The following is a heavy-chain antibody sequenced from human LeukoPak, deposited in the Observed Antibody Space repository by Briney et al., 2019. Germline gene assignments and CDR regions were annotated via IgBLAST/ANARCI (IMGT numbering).Heavy chain of an antibody. J-gene: IGHJ4*02. CDR3: ARRRDDYGAYFDY. CDR1: GGSISSSNW. V-gene: IGHV4-4*02. D-gene: IGHD4-17*01. Sequence: SGTLSLTCAVSGGSISSSNWWSWVRQPPGKGLEWIGEIYHSGSTYYNPSLKSRVTISVDRSKNQFSLKLSSVTAADTAVYYCARRRDDYGAYFDYWGQGTLVTVSS. CDR2: IYHSGST.